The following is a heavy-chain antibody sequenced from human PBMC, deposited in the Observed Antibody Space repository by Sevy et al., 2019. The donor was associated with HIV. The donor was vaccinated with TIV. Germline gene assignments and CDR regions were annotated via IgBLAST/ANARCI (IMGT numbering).Heavy chain of an antibody. CDR3: ARHSIAARSWYFGL. CDR2: LYYGGRT. J-gene: IGHJ2*01. V-gene: IGHV4-59*01. CDR1: GASISNYY. Sequence: SETLSLTCTVSGASISNYYWSWIRQPPGKGLEWIAYLYYGGRTNYNPSLKSRVTISVDKSMNQFSLKLISVTAADTAGYYVARHSIAARSWYFGLWGRGTLVSVSS. D-gene: IGHD6-6*01.